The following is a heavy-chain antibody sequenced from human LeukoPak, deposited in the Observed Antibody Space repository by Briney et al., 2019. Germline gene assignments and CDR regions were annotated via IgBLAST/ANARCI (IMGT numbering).Heavy chain of an antibody. CDR3: ARWCTYASTSNWFDP. V-gene: IGHV4-34*10. J-gene: IGHJ5*02. CDR1: GGSFNGYY. CDR2: INHSGST. Sequence: SETLSLTCAVYGGSFNGYYWSWIRQPPGKGLEWIGEINHSGSTYYNPSLKSRVTISVDTSKNQFSLRLSSVTAADTAVYYCARWCTYASTSNWFDPWGQGTLVTVSS. D-gene: IGHD2-2*01.